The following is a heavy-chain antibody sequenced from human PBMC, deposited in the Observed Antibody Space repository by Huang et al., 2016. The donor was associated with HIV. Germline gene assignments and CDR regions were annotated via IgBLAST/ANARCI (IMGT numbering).Heavy chain of an antibody. V-gene: IGHV3-21*01. J-gene: IGHJ4*02. CDR3: ARGGLRRDDY. CDR1: GFTFSGYS. D-gene: IGHD3-16*01. CDR2: IRSSSGYI. Sequence: EVQLVASGGGLVKPGRSLRLSCAASGFTFSGYSMNWVRQAPGKCLEWVSSIRSSSGYIYYADTVKGGFTTSRDNAKNSLYLQMNSLRAEDTAVYYCARGGLRRDDYWGQGTLVTVSS.